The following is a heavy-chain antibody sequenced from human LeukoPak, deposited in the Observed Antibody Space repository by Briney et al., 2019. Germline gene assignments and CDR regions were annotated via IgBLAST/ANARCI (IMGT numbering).Heavy chain of an antibody. J-gene: IGHJ4*02. CDR1: GYTFTSYD. V-gene: IGHV1-8*01. Sequence: ASVKVSCKASGYTFTSYDINWVRQATGQGLEWMGWMNPNSGNTGYAQKFQGRVTMTRNTSISTAYMELSSLRSEDTAVYYCARGETGNYGHEYYFDSWGQGTLVTVSS. D-gene: IGHD1-7*01. CDR2: MNPNSGNT. CDR3: ARGETGNYGHEYYFDS.